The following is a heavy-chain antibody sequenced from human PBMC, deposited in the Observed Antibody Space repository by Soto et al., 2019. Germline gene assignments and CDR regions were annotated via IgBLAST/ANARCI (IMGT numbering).Heavy chain of an antibody. J-gene: IGHJ6*02. CDR1: GFTFSSYA. Sequence: QVQLVESGGGVVQPGRSLRLSCAASGFTFSSYAMHWVRQAPGKGLEWVAVISYDGSNKYYADSVKGRFTISRDNSKNTLYLQMNSLRAEDTAVYYCAPPLFGGNIGRGMDVWGQGTMVTVSS. V-gene: IGHV3-30-3*01. D-gene: IGHD3-3*01. CDR2: ISYDGSNK. CDR3: APPLFGGNIGRGMDV.